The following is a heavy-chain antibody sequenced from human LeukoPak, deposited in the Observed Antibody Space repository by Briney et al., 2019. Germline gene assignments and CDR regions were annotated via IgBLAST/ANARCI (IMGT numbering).Heavy chain of an antibody. CDR3: ARDSGSSSWYGEGYFDY. V-gene: IGHV4-61*02. CDR1: GGSISSGSYY. D-gene: IGHD6-13*01. J-gene: IGHJ4*02. CDR2: IYTSGST. Sequence: PSETLSLTCTVSGGSISSGSYYWSWIRQPAGKGLEWIGRIYTSGSTNYNPSLKSRVTISVDTSKNQFSLKLSSVTAADTAVYYCARDSGSSSWYGEGYFDYWGQGTLVTVSS.